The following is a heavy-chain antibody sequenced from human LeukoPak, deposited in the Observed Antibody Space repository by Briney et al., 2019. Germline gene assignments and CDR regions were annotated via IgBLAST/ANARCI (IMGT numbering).Heavy chain of an antibody. Sequence: MTSETLSLTCTVSGGSISSSSYYWGWIRQPPGKGLEWIGSIYYSGSTYYNPSLKSRVTISVDTSKNQFSLKLSSVTAADTAVYYCARLINWFDPWGQGTLVTVSS. CDR1: GGSISSSSYY. CDR2: IYYSGST. CDR3: ARLINWFDP. J-gene: IGHJ5*02. V-gene: IGHV4-39*01.